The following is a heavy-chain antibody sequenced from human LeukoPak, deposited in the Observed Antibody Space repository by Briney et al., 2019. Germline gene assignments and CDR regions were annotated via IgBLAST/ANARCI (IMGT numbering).Heavy chain of an antibody. CDR1: GITLSNYG. V-gene: IGHV3-23*01. Sequence: GGSLRLSCAVSGITLSNYGMSWVRQAPGKGLEWVAGISDSGGSTNYADSVKGRFTISTDNPKNTLYLQMNSLRAEDTAVYFCAKRGVVIRVILVGFHKEAYYFDSWGQGALVTVSS. J-gene: IGHJ4*02. CDR3: AKRGVVIRVILVGFHKEAYYFDS. D-gene: IGHD3-22*01. CDR2: ISDSGGST.